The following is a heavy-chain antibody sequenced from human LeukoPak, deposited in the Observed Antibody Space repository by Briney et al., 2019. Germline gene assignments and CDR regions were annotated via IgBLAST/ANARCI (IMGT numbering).Heavy chain of an antibody. CDR2: IYYSGST. CDR3: ARVGGAQFDY. V-gene: IGHV4-39*07. CDR1: GGSISSSSYY. J-gene: IGHJ4*02. D-gene: IGHD3-16*01. Sequence: PSETLSLTCTVSGGSISSSSYYWSWIRQPPGKRLEWIGSIYYSGSTYYNPSLKSRVTISVDTSKNQFSLKLSSVTAADTAVYYCARVGGAQFDYWGQGTLVTVSS.